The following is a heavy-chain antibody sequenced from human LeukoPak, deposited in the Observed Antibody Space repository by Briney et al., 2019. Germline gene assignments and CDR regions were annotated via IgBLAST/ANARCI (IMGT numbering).Heavy chain of an antibody. Sequence: GGSLRLSCAASGFTFSSYGMHWVRQAPGKGLEWVAVISYDGSNKYYADSVKGRFTISRDNSKNMLYLQMNSLRAEDTAVYYCAKGWPMITFGGVIDYWGQGTLVTVSS. D-gene: IGHD3-16*02. V-gene: IGHV3-30*18. CDR1: GFTFSSYG. CDR2: ISYDGSNK. CDR3: AKGWPMITFGGVIDY. J-gene: IGHJ4*02.